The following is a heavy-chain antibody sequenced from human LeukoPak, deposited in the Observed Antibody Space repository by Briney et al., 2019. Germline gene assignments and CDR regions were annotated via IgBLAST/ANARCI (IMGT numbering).Heavy chain of an antibody. V-gene: IGHV4-34*01. Sequence: ASETLSLTCAVYGGSFSGYYCSWIRQPPGKGLEWIGEINHSGSTNYNPSLKSRVTISVDTSKNQFSLKLSSVTAADTAVYYCARGGGYYSNYFDYWGQGTLVTVSS. CDR2: INHSGST. CDR1: GGSFSGYY. J-gene: IGHJ4*02. CDR3: ARGGGYYSNYFDY. D-gene: IGHD3-22*01.